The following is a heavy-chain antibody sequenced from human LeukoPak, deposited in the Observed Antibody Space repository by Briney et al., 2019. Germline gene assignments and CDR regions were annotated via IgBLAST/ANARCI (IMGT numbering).Heavy chain of an antibody. Sequence: GGSLRLSCVASGITFSTYGMHWVRQAPGKGLEWVAVIWYDGSKAYYADSVKGRFTISRDNSKNTLYLQMNSLRAEDTALYYCAKGGYSSSWSYYFDYWGQGTLVTVSS. D-gene: IGHD6-13*01. CDR1: GITFSTYG. CDR2: IWYDGSKA. J-gene: IGHJ4*02. V-gene: IGHV3-33*06. CDR3: AKGGYSSSWSYYFDY.